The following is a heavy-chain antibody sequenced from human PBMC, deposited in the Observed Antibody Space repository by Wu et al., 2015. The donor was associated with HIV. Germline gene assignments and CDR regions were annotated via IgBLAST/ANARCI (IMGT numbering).Heavy chain of an antibody. Sequence: QVQLQESGPGLVKPSQTLSLTCTVSGGSISSGDYYWSWIRQPPGKGLEWIGYIYYSGSTYYNPSLKSRVTISVDTSKNQFSLKLSSVTAADTAVYYCARGSPLIAAAGMLDYWGQGTLVTVSS. CDR2: IYYSGST. J-gene: IGHJ4*02. V-gene: IGHV4-30-4*08. CDR1: GGSISSGDYY. D-gene: IGHD6-13*01. CDR3: ARGSPLIAAAGMLDY.